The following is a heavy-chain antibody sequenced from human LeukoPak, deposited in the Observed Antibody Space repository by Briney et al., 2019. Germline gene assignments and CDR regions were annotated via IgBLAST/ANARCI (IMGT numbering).Heavy chain of an antibody. CDR1: EFSFSSYS. CDR2: ISSTASSK. V-gene: IGHV3-48*04. Sequence: GGSLRLSCAGSEFSFSSYSMTWVRQAPGKGLEWVSYISSTASSKYYADSVKGRFTISRDNAKNSLYLQMNSLRAEDTAVYYCARDVTYHGGDWFDPWGQGTLVTASS. D-gene: IGHD4-23*01. J-gene: IGHJ5*02. CDR3: ARDVTYHGGDWFDP.